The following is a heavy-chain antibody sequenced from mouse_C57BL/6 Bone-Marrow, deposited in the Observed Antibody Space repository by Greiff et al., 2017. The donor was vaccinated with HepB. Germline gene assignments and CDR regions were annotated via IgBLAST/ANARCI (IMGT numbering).Heavy chain of an antibody. V-gene: IGHV1-61*01. CDR1: GYTFTSYW. D-gene: IGHD1-1*01. Sequence: QVQLQQPGAELVRPGSSVKLSCKASGYTFTSYWMDWVNQRPGQGLEWIGNIYPSDSETHYNQKFKDKATLTVDKSSSTAYMQLSSLTSEDSAVYYCAREDTTVDSYGYFDVWGTGTTVTVSS. CDR2: IYPSDSET. CDR3: AREDTTVDSYGYFDV. J-gene: IGHJ1*03.